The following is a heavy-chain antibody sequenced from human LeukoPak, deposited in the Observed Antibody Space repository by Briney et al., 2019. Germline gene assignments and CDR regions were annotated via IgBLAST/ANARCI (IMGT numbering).Heavy chain of an antibody. J-gene: IGHJ3*02. V-gene: IGHV1-2*04. CDR1: GYTFTGYY. D-gene: IGHD1-26*01. CDR2: INPNSGGT. CDR3: ARVTDLAGVGATTYAFDI. Sequence: GASVKVSCKASGYTFTGYYMHWVRQAPGQGLEWMGWINPNSGGTNYAQKFQGWVTMTRDTSISTAYMELSRLRSDDTAVYYCARVTDLAGVGATTYAFDIWGQGTMVTVSS.